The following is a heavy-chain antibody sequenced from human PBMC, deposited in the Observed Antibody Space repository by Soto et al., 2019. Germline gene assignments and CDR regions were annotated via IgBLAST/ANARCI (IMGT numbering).Heavy chain of an antibody. CDR2: MNPNSGNT. V-gene: IGHV1-8*01. Sequence: QVQLVQSGAEVKKPGASVKVSCKASGYTFTSYDINWVRQATGQGLEWMGWMNPNSGNTGYAQKFQGRVTMTRNTXXSTADMELSSLRSEDTAVYYCARAGDSGYDYGEGGYYGMDVWGQGTTVTVSS. J-gene: IGHJ6*02. CDR3: ARAGDSGYDYGEGGYYGMDV. CDR1: GYTFTSYD. D-gene: IGHD5-12*01.